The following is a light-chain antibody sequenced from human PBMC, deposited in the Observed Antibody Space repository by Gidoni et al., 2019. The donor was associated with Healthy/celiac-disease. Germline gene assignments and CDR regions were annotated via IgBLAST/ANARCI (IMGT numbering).Light chain of an antibody. CDR3: QQRSNWLWT. CDR1: QSVSSY. J-gene: IGKJ1*01. CDR2: DAS. Sequence: EIGLTQYPATMSLSPGERATLSCRASQSVSSYLAWYQQKPGQAPRLLIYDASTRATGIPARFSGSGSGTDFTLSISSLEPEDFAVYYCQQRSNWLWTFGQGTKVEIK. V-gene: IGKV3-11*01.